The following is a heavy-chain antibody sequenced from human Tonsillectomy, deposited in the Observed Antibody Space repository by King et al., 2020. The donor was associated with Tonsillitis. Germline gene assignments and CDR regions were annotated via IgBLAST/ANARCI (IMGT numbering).Heavy chain of an antibody. D-gene: IGHD3-3*01. Sequence: QLVQSGGDVVQPGQSLRLSCAASGFTFSPYTMHWVRQAPGKGLEWVAFISFDGNNKDYADSVKGRFTISRDNPRNTLYLQMNSLRGEDTAVYYCARERQPYDFWSGLEFWGQGTLVTVSS. J-gene: IGHJ4*02. CDR2: ISFDGNNK. CDR3: ARERQPYDFWSGLEF. CDR1: GFTFSPYT. V-gene: IGHV3-30*04.